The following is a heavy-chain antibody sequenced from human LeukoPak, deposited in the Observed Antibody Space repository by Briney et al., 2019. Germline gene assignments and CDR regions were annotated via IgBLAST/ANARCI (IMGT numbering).Heavy chain of an antibody. D-gene: IGHD1-1*01. CDR3: ARGGGTFNC. CDR2: IHPEGSEK. Sequence: GGSLRLSCAASGFTFSSYWMTWVRQVTGKGLEWVASIHPEGSEKYYVDSVKGRFTISRDNAKNSLYLQTNSLRVDDTAAYYCARGGGTFNCWGQGTPVTVSS. CDR1: GFTFSSYW. V-gene: IGHV3-7*01. J-gene: IGHJ4*02.